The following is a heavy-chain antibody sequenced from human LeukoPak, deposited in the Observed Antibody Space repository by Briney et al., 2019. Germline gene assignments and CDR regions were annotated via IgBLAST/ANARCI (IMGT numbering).Heavy chain of an antibody. CDR1: GFTFSSYA. J-gene: IGHJ6*04. CDR3: ATDTLRFRMDV. D-gene: IGHD3-3*01. CDR2: ISGSGGST. Sequence: GGSLRLSCAASGFTFSSYAMSWVRQAPGKGLEWVSAISGSGGSTYYADSVKGRFTISRDNSKNTLYLQMNSLRDDDTGVYFCATDTLRFRMDVWGKGTTVIVSS. V-gene: IGHV3-23*01.